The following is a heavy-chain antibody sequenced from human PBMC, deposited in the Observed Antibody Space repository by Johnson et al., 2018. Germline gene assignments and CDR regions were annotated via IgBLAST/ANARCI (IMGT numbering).Heavy chain of an antibody. CDR3: ARDREAVAPDYYYYYHMDV. CDR2: ISSSSSYI. V-gene: IGHV3-21*01. CDR1: GFTFSSYG. D-gene: IGHD6-19*01. Sequence: VQLVQSGGGVVQPGRSLRLSCAASGFTFSSYGMHWVRQAPGKGLEWVSSISSSSSYIYYADSVKGRFTISRDNAKNSLYLQMNSLRDEDTAGYYCARDREAVAPDYYYYYHMDVWGQGTTVTVSS. J-gene: IGHJ6*02.